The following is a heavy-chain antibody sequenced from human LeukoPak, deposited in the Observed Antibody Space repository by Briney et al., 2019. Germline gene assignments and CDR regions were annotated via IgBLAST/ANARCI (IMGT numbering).Heavy chain of an antibody. CDR2: INPNSGGT. CDR3: ASVPPEGKSIAVAGTGDY. D-gene: IGHD6-19*01. Sequence: GASVKVSCKASGYTFTGYYMHWVRQAPGQGLEWMGRINPNSGGTNYAQKFQGRVTMTRDTSISTAYMELSRLRYDDTAVYYCASVPPEGKSIAVAGTGDYWGQGTLVTVSS. J-gene: IGHJ4*02. CDR1: GYTFTGYY. V-gene: IGHV1-2*06.